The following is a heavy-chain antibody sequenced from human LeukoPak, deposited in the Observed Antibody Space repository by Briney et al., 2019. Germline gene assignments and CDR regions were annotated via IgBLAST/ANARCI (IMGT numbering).Heavy chain of an antibody. J-gene: IGHJ6*03. CDR3: AKDHIRFSFYYYMDV. CDR1: GFAFSTYD. V-gene: IGHV3-30*02. CDR2: IRYDGSNK. Sequence: GGSLRLSCAASGFAFSTYDIHWVRQAPGRGLEWVAFIRYDGSNKYYADSVKGRLTITRDNSKNTVYLQMTSLRAEDTAMYYCAKDHIRFSFYYYMDVWGKGTTVTVSS. D-gene: IGHD3-3*01.